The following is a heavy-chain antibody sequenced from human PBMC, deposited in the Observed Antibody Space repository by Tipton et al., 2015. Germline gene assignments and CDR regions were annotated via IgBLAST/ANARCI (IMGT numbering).Heavy chain of an antibody. CDR1: GGTFSNFA. CDR2: VLLTFGTA. D-gene: IGHD2-21*02. V-gene: IGHV1-69*18. CDR3: ARDHCGGDCG. J-gene: IGHJ4*02. Sequence: QLVQSGAEVKKPGSSVKVSCEASGGTFSNFAISWVRQAPGQGLEWMGRVLLTFGTAEFAEKFRGRLTITADESTSTSYMDLKSLTYEDTAVYYCARDHCGGDCGWGQGTLVTVSS.